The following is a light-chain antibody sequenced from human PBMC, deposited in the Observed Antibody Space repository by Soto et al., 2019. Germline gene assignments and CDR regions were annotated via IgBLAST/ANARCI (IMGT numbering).Light chain of an antibody. CDR3: HQYGSSAWT. J-gene: IGKJ1*01. CDR1: QTVSSN. V-gene: IGKV3-20*01. Sequence: EIVLTQSPGTLSLSPGERATLSCRASQTVSSNLAWYQQKPGQAPRLLIYGASSRATGIPDRFSGSGSGTDFTLTISRLEPEDFAVYYCHQYGSSAWTFGQGTKVDI. CDR2: GAS.